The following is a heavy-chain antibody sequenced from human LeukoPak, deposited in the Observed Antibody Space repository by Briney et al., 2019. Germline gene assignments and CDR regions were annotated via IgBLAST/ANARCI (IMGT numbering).Heavy chain of an antibody. CDR3: ARGDFCSKSNCYLRPMDV. D-gene: IGHD3-3*01. CDR1: GGSISDYY. Sequence: SETLSLTCTVSGGSISDYYWNWIRQPPGKGLEWIGYIYYSGSTTYNPSLKGRVTMSVDTAKNQFSLKLRSVTAADTAVYYCARGDFCSKSNCYLRPMDVWGKGTTVTVSS. V-gene: IGHV4-59*01. J-gene: IGHJ6*03. CDR2: IYYSGST.